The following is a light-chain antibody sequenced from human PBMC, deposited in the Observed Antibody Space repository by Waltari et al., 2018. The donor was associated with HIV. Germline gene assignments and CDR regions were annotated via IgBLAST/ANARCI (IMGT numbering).Light chain of an antibody. CDR2: DDV. CDR3: QVWDMTSDHFV. CDR1: NIGDKR. V-gene: IGLV3-21*02. J-gene: IGLJ1*01. Sequence: SYILTQPPSVSVAPGQTATVTCGGNNIGDKRVHWYRQKLGQAPVLVVYDDVERPSGMSDRISGSNSGNTATLFISRADVGDEAEYYCQVWDMTSDHFVFGPGTTVTVL.